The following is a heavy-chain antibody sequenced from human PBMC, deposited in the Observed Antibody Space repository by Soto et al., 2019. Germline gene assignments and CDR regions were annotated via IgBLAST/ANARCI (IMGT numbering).Heavy chain of an antibody. J-gene: IGHJ5*02. V-gene: IGHV1-8*02. CDR1: GYTFINYD. CDR3: ARMASFGTLNWFDP. CDR2: MNPGSGKT. D-gene: IGHD3-16*01. Sequence: ASVKVSCKASGYTFINYDISWVRQATGQGLEWMGWMNPGSGKTGYANRFQGRVTMTRDASTSTAHLELSSLTSEDTAVYYCARMASFGTLNWFDPWGQGTLVTVSS.